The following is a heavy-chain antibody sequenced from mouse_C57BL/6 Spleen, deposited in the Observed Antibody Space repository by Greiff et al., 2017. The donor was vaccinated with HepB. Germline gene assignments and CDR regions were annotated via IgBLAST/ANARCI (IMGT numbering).Heavy chain of an antibody. CDR2: ISYSGST. CDR3: ARGGDGYYPWFAY. V-gene: IGHV3-1*01. J-gene: IGHJ3*01. Sequence: DVKLQESGPGMVKPSQSLSLTCTVTGYSITSGYDWHWIRHFPGNKLEWMGYISYSGSTNYNPSLKSRISITHDTSKNHFFLKLNSVTTEDTATYYCARGGDGYYPWFAYWGQGTLVTVSA. CDR1: GYSITSGYD. D-gene: IGHD2-3*01.